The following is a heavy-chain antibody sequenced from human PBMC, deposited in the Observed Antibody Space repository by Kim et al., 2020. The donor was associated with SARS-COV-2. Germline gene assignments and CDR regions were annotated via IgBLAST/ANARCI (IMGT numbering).Heavy chain of an antibody. J-gene: IGHJ3*02. Sequence: GGSLRLSCAASGFTFSSYAMSWVRQAPGKGLEWVSAISGSGGSTYYADSVKGRFTISRDNSKNTLYLQMNSLRAEDTAVYYCAKDSSYGYIRCDAFDIWGQGTMVTVSS. CDR3: AKDSSYGYIRCDAFDI. CDR2: ISGSGGST. CDR1: GFTFSSYA. V-gene: IGHV3-23*01. D-gene: IGHD5-18*01.